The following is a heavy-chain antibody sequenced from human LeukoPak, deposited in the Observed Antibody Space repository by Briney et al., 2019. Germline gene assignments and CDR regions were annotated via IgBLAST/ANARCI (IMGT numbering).Heavy chain of an antibody. CDR3: ARDSSFGELLPLSYNWFDP. CDR2: IYYSGST. CDR1: GGSISSYY. V-gene: IGHV4-59*01. Sequence: PSETLSLTCTVSGGSISSYYWSWIRQPPGKGLEWIGYIYYSGSTNYNPSLKSRVTISVDTSKNQFSLKLSSVTAADTAVYYCARDSSFGELLPLSYNWFDPWGQGTLVTVSS. J-gene: IGHJ5*02. D-gene: IGHD3-10*01.